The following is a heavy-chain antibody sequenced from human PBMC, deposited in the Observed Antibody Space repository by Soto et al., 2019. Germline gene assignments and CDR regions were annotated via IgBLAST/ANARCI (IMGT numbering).Heavy chain of an antibody. CDR1: GLSFSSYW. CDR3: ARRCTAYVEGAY. CDR2: IDEAGSQK. V-gene: IGHV3-7*01. D-gene: IGHD3-16*01. J-gene: IGHJ4*02. Sequence: EVQLVESGGGLVQPGGSLRLSCAAYGLSFSSYWMTWVRQAPGKGLEWLANIDEAGSQKFYVDSVKGRFTISRDNAENALARQTDSLRAEDTGVYFFARRCTAYVEGAYGGQGTLVTVSS.